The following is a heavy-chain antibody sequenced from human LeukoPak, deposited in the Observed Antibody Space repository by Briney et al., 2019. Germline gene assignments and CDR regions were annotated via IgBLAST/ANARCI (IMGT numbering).Heavy chain of an antibody. D-gene: IGHD2-15*01. CDR1: GFTFSDYY. CDR3: ARADMYCSGGSCLYFDY. V-gene: IGHV3-11*01. CDR2: ISSSGSTI. J-gene: IGHJ4*02. Sequence: GGSLRLSCAASGFTFSDYYMSWLRQAPGKGLEGVSYISSSGSTIYYTDSVKGRFTISRDNAKNSLYLQMNSLRAEDTAVYYCARADMYCSGGSCLYFDYWGQGTLVTVSS.